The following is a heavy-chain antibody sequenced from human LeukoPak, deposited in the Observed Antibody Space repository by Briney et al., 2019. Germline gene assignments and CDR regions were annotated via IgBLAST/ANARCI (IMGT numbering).Heavy chain of an antibody. CDR3: ARGPAAIPVRFDP. V-gene: IGHV1-2*02. CDR1: GYTFTDYY. J-gene: IGHJ5*02. CDR2: INPNSGGT. D-gene: IGHD2-2*01. Sequence: ASVKVSCKASGYTFTDYYMHWLRQAPGQGLEWMGWINPNSGGTNYAQKFQGRVTMTRDTSISTAYMELSRLRSDDTAVYYCARGPAAIPVRFDPWGQGTLVTVSS.